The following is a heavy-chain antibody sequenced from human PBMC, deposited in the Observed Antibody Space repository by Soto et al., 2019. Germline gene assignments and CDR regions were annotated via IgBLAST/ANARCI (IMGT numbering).Heavy chain of an antibody. CDR2: INPNSGGT. J-gene: IGHJ5*02. CDR3: ARAPSPEYSPSPISNWFDP. CDR1: GYTFTGYY. D-gene: IGHD4-4*01. V-gene: IGHV1-2*04. Sequence: ASVKVSCKASGYTFTGYYMHWVRQAPGQGLEWMGWINPNSGGTNYAQKFQGWVTMTRDTSISTAHMELSRLRSDDTAVYYCARAPSPEYSPSPISNWFDPWGQGTLVTVSS.